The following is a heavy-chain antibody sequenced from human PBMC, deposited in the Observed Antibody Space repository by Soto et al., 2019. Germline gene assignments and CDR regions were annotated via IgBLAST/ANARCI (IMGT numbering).Heavy chain of an antibody. CDR2: ISYDGSNR. J-gene: IGHJ4*02. CDR3: AKDGAPRYCSRSSCHPAGAY. CDR1: GFTFTNYG. V-gene: IGHV3-30*18. D-gene: IGHD2-15*01. Sequence: GGSLRLSCAGSGFTFTNYGLHWVRQAPGKGLEWVAVISYDGSNRYYADSAKGRFTISRDNSKNMLYLQMDSLRAEDTAVYYCAKDGAPRYCSRSSCHPAGAYWGQGTLVTVSS.